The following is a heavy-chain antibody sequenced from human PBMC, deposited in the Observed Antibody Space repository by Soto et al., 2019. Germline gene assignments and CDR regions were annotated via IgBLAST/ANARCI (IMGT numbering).Heavy chain of an antibody. D-gene: IGHD4-17*01. CDR3: ARSGTVEDSYGMAL. CDR1: GGTFSRYT. V-gene: IGHV1-69*02. Sequence: QVQLVQSGAEVKKPGSSVKVSCKASGGTFSRYTISWVRQAPGQVLEWMGRNIPFLTMAKYAQKLQGRVTLAAENSTRTAYMALSTPRPEVTAVYYCARSGTVEDSYGMALWAQGPTVTVSS. CDR2: NIPFLTMA. J-gene: IGHJ6*02.